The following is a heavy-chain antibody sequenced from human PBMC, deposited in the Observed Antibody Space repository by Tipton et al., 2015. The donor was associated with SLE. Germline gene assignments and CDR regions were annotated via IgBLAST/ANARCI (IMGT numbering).Heavy chain of an antibody. V-gene: IGHV4-59*08. D-gene: IGHD4/OR15-4a*01. Sequence: TLSLTCTVSGGPISGYYWTWIRQPPGKGLEWLGYIYYSGSTNYNPSLRSRVTISLDSPKDQFSLKLTSVTAADTAVYYCARHAGATPFDYWGQGILVTVSS. J-gene: IGHJ4*02. CDR3: ARHAGATPFDY. CDR1: GGPISGYY. CDR2: IYYSGST.